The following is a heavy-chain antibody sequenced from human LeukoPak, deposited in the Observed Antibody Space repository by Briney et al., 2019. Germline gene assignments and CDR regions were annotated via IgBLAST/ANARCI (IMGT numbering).Heavy chain of an antibody. CDR2: INKDGSEK. J-gene: IGHJ4*02. D-gene: IGHD5-18*01. CDR3: ARDLHRGYSYAGYFDY. CDR1: GFTLSTYW. V-gene: IGHV3-7*01. Sequence: PGGSLRLSCAASGFTLSTYWMAWVRQAPGKGLEWVANINKDGSEKYYVDSVKGRFTISRDNAKNTLYLQMNSLRAEDTAVYYCARDLHRGYSYAGYFDYWGQGTLVTVSS.